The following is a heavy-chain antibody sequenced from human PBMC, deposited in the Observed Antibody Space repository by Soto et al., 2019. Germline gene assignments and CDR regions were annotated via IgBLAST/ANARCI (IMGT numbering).Heavy chain of an antibody. J-gene: IGHJ6*02. V-gene: IGHV5-10-1*01. CDR2: IDPSDSYT. CDR3: ARPYCTNGVCSYYYYGMDV. D-gene: IGHD2-8*01. CDR1: GYSFTSYW. Sequence: XESLKISCKGSGYSFTSYWISWVRQMPGKGLEWMGRIDPSDSYTNYSPSFQGHVTIPADKSISTAYLQWSSLKASDTAMYYCARPYCTNGVCSYYYYGMDVWGQGPTVTVSS.